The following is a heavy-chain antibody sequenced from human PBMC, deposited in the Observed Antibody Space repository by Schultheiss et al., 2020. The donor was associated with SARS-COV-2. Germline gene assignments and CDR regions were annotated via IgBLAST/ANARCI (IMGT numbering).Heavy chain of an antibody. CDR1: GYTFTSYG. J-gene: IGHJ5*02. D-gene: IGHD3-10*01. CDR3: ARARDPRITNHWFDP. Sequence: ASVKVSCKASGYTFTSYGISWVRQAPGQGLEWMGWISAYNGGTNYAQKFQGWVTMTRDTSISTAYMELRSLRSDDTAVYYCARARDPRITNHWFDPWGQGTLVTVAS. V-gene: IGHV1-18*01. CDR2: ISAYNGGT.